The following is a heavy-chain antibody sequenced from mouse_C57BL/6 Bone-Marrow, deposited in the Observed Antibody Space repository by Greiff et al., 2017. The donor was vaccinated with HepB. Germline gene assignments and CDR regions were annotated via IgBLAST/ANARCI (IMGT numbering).Heavy chain of an antibody. J-gene: IGHJ4*01. CDR1: GFTFSDYG. CDR3: ARHRSMITTRAMDY. Sequence: EVMLVESGGGLVQPGGSLKLSCAASGFTFSDYGMAWVRQAPRKGPAWVAFISNLAYSIYYADTVTGRFTISRENAKNTVYLEMSSLRSEDTAMYYCARHRSMITTRAMDYWGQGTSVTVSS. CDR2: ISNLAYSI. V-gene: IGHV5-15*01. D-gene: IGHD2-4*01.